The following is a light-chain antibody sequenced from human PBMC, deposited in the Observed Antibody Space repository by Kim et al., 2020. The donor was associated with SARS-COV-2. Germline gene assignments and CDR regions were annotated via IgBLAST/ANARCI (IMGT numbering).Light chain of an antibody. CDR1: SAVIGGYNV. J-gene: IGLJ2*01. Sequence: GQSVTTSCTGTSAVIGGYNVVAWYRQDPGEAHDPIIFVVSRRPSGGPDRFSGTGSRTTAPLSVAGLQAEDGADYYCCSYAGTYTLVFGGGTQLTVL. CDR2: VVS. V-gene: IGLV2-11*01. CDR3: CSYAGTYTLV.